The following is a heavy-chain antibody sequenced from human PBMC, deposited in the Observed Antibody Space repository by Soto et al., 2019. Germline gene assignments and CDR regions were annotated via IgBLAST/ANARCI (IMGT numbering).Heavy chain of an antibody. J-gene: IGHJ4*02. CDR2: ISAYNGNT. CDR1: GYTFTSYG. Sequence: QVQLVQSGAEVKKPGASVKVSCKASGYTFTSYGISWARQPPGQGLEWMGWISAYNGNTDYPQKLQGRVTMTTDTSTSTADMEMRSLRSDDTAVYYCASSHITFFGVVISTSAYCGQGTLVTVSS. D-gene: IGHD3-3*01. CDR3: ASSHITFFGVVISTSAY. V-gene: IGHV1-18*01.